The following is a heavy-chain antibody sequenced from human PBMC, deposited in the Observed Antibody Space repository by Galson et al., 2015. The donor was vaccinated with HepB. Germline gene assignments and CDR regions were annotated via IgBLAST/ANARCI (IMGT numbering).Heavy chain of an antibody. CDR3: AKDGYCSGGSCYPDAFDI. Sequence: SLRLSCAASGFTFSSYAMSWVRQAPGKGLEWVSAISGSGGSTYYADSVKGRFTISRDNSKNTLYLQMNSLRAEDTAVYYCAKDGYCSGGSCYPDAFDIWSQGTMVTVSS. J-gene: IGHJ3*02. CDR2: ISGSGGST. D-gene: IGHD2-15*01. CDR1: GFTFSSYA. V-gene: IGHV3-23*01.